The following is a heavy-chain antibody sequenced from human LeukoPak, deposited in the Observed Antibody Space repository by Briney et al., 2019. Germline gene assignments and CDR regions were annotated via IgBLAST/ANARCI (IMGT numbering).Heavy chain of an antibody. Sequence: GGSLRLSCAASGFTFSNYSMNWVRQTPGKGLEWVSYISGSSTTIYYADSVKGRFTISRDNSKNTLYLQMSSLRAEDTAVYYCAKKDSIRYYFDYWGQGTLVTVSS. V-gene: IGHV3-48*01. CDR2: ISGSSTTI. D-gene: IGHD3-22*01. J-gene: IGHJ4*02. CDR3: AKKDSIRYYFDY. CDR1: GFTFSNYS.